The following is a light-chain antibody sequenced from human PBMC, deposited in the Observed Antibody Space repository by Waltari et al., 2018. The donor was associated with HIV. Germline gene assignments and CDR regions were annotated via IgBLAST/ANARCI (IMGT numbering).Light chain of an antibody. Sequence: DIQMTQSPSSLSPSVGDRVIITCRAGQDSGNDLNLFQQKPGKATKRLIYAASILQSEVPSRFSGSGSGTEFTLTVNGLQPEDFATYYCLQHNTYPWTFGQGTKVEVK. CDR2: AAS. V-gene: IGKV1-17*01. CDR3: LQHNTYPWT. CDR1: QDSGND. J-gene: IGKJ1*01.